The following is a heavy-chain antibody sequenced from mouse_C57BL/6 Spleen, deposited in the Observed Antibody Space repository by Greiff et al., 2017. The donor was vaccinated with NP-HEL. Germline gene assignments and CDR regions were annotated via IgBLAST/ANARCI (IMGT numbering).Heavy chain of an antibody. V-gene: IGHV5-4*03. J-gene: IGHJ2*01. D-gene: IGHD1-1*01. Sequence: DVKLQESGGGLVKPGGSLKLSCAASGFTFSSYAMSWVRQTPEKRLEWVATISDGGSYTYYPDNVKGRFTISRDNAKNNLYLQMSHLKSEDTAMYYCARVAKSYYFDYWGQGTTLTVSS. CDR3: ARVAKSYYFDY. CDR2: ISDGGSYT. CDR1: GFTFSSYA.